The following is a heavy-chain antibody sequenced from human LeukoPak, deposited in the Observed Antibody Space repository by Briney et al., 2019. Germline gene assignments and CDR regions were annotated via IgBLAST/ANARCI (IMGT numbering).Heavy chain of an antibody. CDR3: ARDHVPRGDGYNYYEY. CDR1: GYTFTTYG. D-gene: IGHD5-24*01. J-gene: IGHJ4*02. V-gene: IGHV1-18*01. CDR2: ISGYKGNT. Sequence: ASVKVSRKASGYTFTTYGISWVRQAPGQGLEWMGWISGYKGNTIYAQKLQGRVTMTTDTSTSTAYMELRSLRPDDTAVYYCARDHVPRGDGYNYYEYWGQGTLVTVPS.